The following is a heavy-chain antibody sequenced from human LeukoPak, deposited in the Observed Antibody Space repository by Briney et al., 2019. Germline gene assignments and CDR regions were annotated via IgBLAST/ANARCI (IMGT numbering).Heavy chain of an antibody. CDR2: IYYSGYT. V-gene: IGHV4-59*01. CDR3: ARDTSGYSRGSFDY. J-gene: IGHJ4*02. CDR1: GGSSISYY. D-gene: IGHD3-22*01. Sequence: SETLSLTCTVSGGSSISYYWTWIRQPPGKGLEWIGSIYYSGYTNYNPSLKTRATMSVDTSNNHFSLNLSSVTAADTAVYYCARDTSGYSRGSFDYWGQGTLVTVS.